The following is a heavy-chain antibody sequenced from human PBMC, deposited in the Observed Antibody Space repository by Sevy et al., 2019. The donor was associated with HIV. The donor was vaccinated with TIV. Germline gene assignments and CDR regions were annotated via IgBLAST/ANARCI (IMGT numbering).Heavy chain of an antibody. CDR2: MYYSGST. D-gene: IGHD3-9*01. V-gene: IGHV4-30-4*01. Sequence: SETLSLTCKVSGGSISSEAYYWSWIRQPPGKGLQYIGYMYYSGSTYYNASLKSRITISVETSENQFSLNLSSVTVADTAVYYCARAVRLRYFDVWGQGTLVTVSS. CDR1: GGSISSEAYY. J-gene: IGHJ4*02. CDR3: ARAVRLRYFDV.